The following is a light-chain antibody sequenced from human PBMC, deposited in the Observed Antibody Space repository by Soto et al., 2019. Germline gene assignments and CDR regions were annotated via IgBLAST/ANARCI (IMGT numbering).Light chain of an antibody. V-gene: IGKV1-5*01. CDR2: DAS. Sequence: DIQMTQSPSSLSASVGDRVTITCRASQSISNWLAWYQQKPGKAPKLLIYDASTLESGVPSRFSGGGFGTDFTLTISSLQPDDFATYYCQQYSSDSTFGQGTKVEMK. CDR3: QQYSSDST. J-gene: IGKJ1*01. CDR1: QSISNW.